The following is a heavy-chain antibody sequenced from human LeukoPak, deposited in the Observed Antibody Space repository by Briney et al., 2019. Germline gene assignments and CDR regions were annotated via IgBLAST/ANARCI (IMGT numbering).Heavy chain of an antibody. J-gene: IGHJ5*02. Sequence: SETLSLTCTVSGGSISSGDYYWSWIRQPPGKGLEWIGYIYYSGSTYYNPSLKSRVTISVGTSKNQFSLKLSSVTAADTAVYYCARAESLYCSSTSCGYNWFDPWGQGALVTVSS. CDR1: GGSISSGDYY. D-gene: IGHD2-2*01. CDR2: IYYSGST. V-gene: IGHV4-30-4*08. CDR3: ARAESLYCSSTSCGYNWFDP.